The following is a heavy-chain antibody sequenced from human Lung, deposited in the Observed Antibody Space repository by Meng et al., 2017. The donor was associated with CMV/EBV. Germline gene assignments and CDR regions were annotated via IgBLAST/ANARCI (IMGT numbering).Heavy chain of an antibody. V-gene: IGHV1-8*01. Sequence: YEIIGVRPASEQGLEWVGWMNPNRGNTAYAQKFQGRDTMTRDTSTSIAYMELSSLRSGDTAVYYCARGQVQCSTINCHDYRFSGMDVWGQGTTVTVSS. CDR1: YE. J-gene: IGHJ6*02. CDR3: ARGQVQCSTINCHDYRFSGMDV. D-gene: IGHD2/OR15-2a*01. CDR2: MNPNRGNT.